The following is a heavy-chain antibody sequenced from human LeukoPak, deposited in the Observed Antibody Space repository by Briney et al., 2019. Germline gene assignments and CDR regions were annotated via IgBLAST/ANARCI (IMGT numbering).Heavy chain of an antibody. Sequence: QTGGSLRLSCAASGFTFSSYAMSWVRQAPGKGLEWVSAISGSGGSTYYADSVKGRFTISRDNSKNTLYLQMNSLRAEDTAVYYCAKLDAGYCSGGSCFMDYWGQGTLVTVSS. V-gene: IGHV3-23*01. CDR2: ISGSGGST. CDR1: GFTFSSYA. J-gene: IGHJ4*02. D-gene: IGHD2-15*01. CDR3: AKLDAGYCSGGSCFMDY.